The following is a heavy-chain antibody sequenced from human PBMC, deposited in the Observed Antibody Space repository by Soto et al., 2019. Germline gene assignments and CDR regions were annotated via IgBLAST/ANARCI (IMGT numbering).Heavy chain of an antibody. CDR1: GGSISSGGYS. CDR3: ARAYGDYAEYYFDY. V-gene: IGHV4-30-2*01. Sequence: QLQLQESGSGLVKPSQTLSLTCAVSGGSISSGGYSWSWIRQPPGKGLEWIGYIYHIGSTYYNPSLKSRVTISVDRSKNQFSLKLSSVTAADTAVYYCARAYGDYAEYYFDYWGQGTLVTVSS. CDR2: IYHIGST. D-gene: IGHD4-17*01. J-gene: IGHJ4*02.